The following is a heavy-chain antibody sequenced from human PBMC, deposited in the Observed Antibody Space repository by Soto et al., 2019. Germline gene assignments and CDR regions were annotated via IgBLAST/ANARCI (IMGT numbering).Heavy chain of an antibody. CDR2: ITGSGGGT. J-gene: IGHJ4*02. CDR3: AKRPLTAAGFDY. V-gene: IGHV3-23*01. Sequence: EVQLLESGGGLVQPGGSLRLSCAASGFTFSNYAMTWVRQAPGKGLEWVSVITGSGGGTYFVDSVKCRFTISRYNSKNTVYLQMNSLRAEDTAVYYCAKRPLTAAGFDYWGQGTLVTVSS. D-gene: IGHD6-13*01. CDR1: GFTFSNYA.